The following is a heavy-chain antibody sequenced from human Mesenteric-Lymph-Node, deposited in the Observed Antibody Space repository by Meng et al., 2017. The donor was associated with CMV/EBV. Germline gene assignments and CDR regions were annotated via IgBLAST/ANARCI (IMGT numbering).Heavy chain of an antibody. CDR1: GGSFIGYR. J-gene: IGHJ4*02. D-gene: IGHD2-2*01. Sequence: GGSFIGYRWSWIRQPPGKGLEWIGEINHSGSTSDNPSLKSRVTISVDTSKNQFSLKLSSVTAADTAVYYCAREGGKDCSSTSCYSHWGQGTLVTVSS. V-gene: IGHV4-34*01. CDR2: INHSGST. CDR3: AREGGKDCSSTSCYSH.